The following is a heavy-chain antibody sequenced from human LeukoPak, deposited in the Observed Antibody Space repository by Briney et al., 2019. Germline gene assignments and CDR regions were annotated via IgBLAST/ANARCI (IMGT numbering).Heavy chain of an antibody. V-gene: IGHV3-11*01. CDR2: ISSSGGTT. CDR1: GFTSSDYY. J-gene: IGHJ4*02. CDR3: AKDLRVGATDCYFDY. Sequence: GGSLRLSCAASGFTSSDYYMTWIRQPPGKGPEWISYISSSGGTTTYVDSVKGRFTISRDNAKNSLYLQMNSLRAEDTAVYYCAKDLRVGATDCYFDYWGQGTLVTVSS. D-gene: IGHD1-26*01.